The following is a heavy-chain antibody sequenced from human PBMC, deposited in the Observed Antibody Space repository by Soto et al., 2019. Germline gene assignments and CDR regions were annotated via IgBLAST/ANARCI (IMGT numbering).Heavy chain of an antibody. J-gene: IGHJ4*02. CDR1: GYTFPTYG. CDR3: AIVRQYDSPEYAYFDL. CDR2: MIGDNGDS. D-gene: IGHD3-22*01. Sequence: QIQLVQSGPEVKKTGASVKVSCKASGYTFPTYGITWLRQSPGQGLECMGWMIGDNGDSEFPERFQDRGTFTRDTSATTAYMELRSLRSDDTAVYFCAIVRQYDSPEYAYFDLWGQGTLVTVSS. V-gene: IGHV1-18*01.